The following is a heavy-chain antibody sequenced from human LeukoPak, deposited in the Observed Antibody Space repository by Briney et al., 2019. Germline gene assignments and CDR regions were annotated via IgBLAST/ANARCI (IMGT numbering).Heavy chain of an antibody. D-gene: IGHD6-19*01. Sequence: GGSLRLSCAASGFTFSSYAMSWVRQAPGKGLEWVSAISGSGGSTYYADSVRGRFTISRDTSKNTLYLQMTSLRAESTAVYYCAKGHGGSGWYFLVRYFDYWGQGTLVTVSS. CDR3: AKGHGGSGWYFLVRYFDY. J-gene: IGHJ4*02. CDR1: GFTFSSYA. V-gene: IGHV3-23*01. CDR2: ISGSGGST.